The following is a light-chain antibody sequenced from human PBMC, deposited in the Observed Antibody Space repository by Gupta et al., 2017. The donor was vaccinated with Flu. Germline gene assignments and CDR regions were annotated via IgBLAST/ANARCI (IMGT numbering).Light chain of an antibody. V-gene: IGKV2-28*01. CDR2: LGS. CDR1: QSLLHNNGNNY. J-gene: IGKJ1*01. Sequence: DIVMTQSPLSLPVTPGEPASISCRSSQSLLHNNGNNYLDWYLQKPGQSPQLLIYLGSNRASGVPDRFSGSGSGTDFTLKISRVEAEDVGDYYCMQALQTPRTFGQGTKVEIK. CDR3: MQALQTPRT.